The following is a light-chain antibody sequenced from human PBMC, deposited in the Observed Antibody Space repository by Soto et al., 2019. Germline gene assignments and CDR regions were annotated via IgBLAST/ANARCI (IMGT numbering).Light chain of an antibody. CDR2: SAS. CDR3: HQSGRAPWT. CDR1: QGGFGKY. Sequence: EIVLTQSPGTLSLSPGESATLSCRASQGGFGKYLAWYQQTPGQAPRLLIYSASKRAPGTPDRFTGSGSGTHSTLSINRLEPEDFALYSCHQSGRAPWTVGQGTKVEIK. J-gene: IGKJ1*01. V-gene: IGKV3-20*01.